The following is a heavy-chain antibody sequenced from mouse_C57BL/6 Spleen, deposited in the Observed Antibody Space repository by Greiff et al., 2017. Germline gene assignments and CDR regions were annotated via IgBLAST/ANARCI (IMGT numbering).Heavy chain of an antibody. CDR3: ARSPTGTGAWFAY. CDR1: GYTFTSYW. Sequence: VQLQQSGAELVKPGASVKLSCKASGYTFTSYWMQWVKQRPGQGLEWIGEIDPSDSYTNYNQKFKGKATLTVDTSSSTAYMQLSSLTSEDSAVYYCARSPTGTGAWFAYWGQGTLVTVSA. V-gene: IGHV1-50*01. J-gene: IGHJ3*01. D-gene: IGHD4-1*02. CDR2: IDPSDSYT.